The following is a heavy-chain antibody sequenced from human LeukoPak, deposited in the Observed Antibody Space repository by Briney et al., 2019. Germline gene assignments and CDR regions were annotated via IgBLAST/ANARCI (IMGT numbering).Heavy chain of an antibody. CDR2: ISYRGST. J-gene: IGHJ4*02. Sequence: SETLSLTCTVSGDSFSSHYWTWIRQPPGKGLEWIGYISYRGSTNYNPSHKSRVTMSGDTSKNQFSLKLSSVTAADTAVYYCARDLGSNYVYFDYWGQGSLVTVSS. CDR1: GDSFSSHY. CDR3: ARDLGSNYVYFDY. D-gene: IGHD1-26*01. V-gene: IGHV4-59*11.